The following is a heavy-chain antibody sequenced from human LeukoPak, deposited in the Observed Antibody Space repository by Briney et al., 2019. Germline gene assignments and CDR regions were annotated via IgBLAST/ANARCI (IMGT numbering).Heavy chain of an antibody. CDR1: GYSFTGNA. Sequence: ASVKVSCKASGYSFTGNAMHWVRQAPGQRLEWMGWVNPGNGNTEYSQKFQGRVTISRDTSASTAYMELSSLGSEDTAVYYCARGDAFDIWGQGTMVTVSS. J-gene: IGHJ3*02. CDR3: ARGDAFDI. V-gene: IGHV1-3*01. CDR2: VNPGNGNT.